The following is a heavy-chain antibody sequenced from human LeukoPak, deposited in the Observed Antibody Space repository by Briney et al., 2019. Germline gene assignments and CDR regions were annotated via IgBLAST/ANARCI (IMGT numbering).Heavy chain of an antibody. D-gene: IGHD3/OR15-3a*01. CDR3: AKTYLDFWTGFDP. V-gene: IGHV3-23*01. CDR2: ISGSGGST. CDR1: GFTFSSYW. Sequence: GGSLRFSCAASGFTFSSYWMSWVRQAPGKGLEWVSAISGSGGSTYYADSVKGRFTISRDNSKNTLYLQMNSLRAEDTAVYYCAKTYLDFWTGFDPWGQGTLVTVSS. J-gene: IGHJ5*02.